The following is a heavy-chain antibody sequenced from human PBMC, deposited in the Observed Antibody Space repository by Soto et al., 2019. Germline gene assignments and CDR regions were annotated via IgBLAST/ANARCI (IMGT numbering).Heavy chain of an antibody. CDR1: GFSLSTSGVS. CDR2: IFWDDDK. D-gene: IGHD3-9*01. Sequence: QITLTESGPTVVKPTQTLTLTCTVSGFSLSTSGVSVGWIRQPPGKALEWLSLIFWDDDKRYSPSLKSRRSITQDASTHQVGLTPTSMDPVDTATYYCAHRLGDFGSRLAFDYWGQGILVTVSS. V-gene: IGHV2-5*02. CDR3: AHRLGDFGSRLAFDY. J-gene: IGHJ4*02.